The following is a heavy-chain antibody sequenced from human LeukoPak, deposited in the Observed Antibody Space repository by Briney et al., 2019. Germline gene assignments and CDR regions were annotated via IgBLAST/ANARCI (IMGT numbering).Heavy chain of an antibody. CDR1: GFTFDDYA. CDR2: ISWNSGTI. CDR3: ARDRFYGSGSYAHFDY. Sequence: PGGSLRLSCAASGFTFDDYAMHWVRQAPGKGLEWVSGISWNSGTINYADSVKGRFTISRDNAKNSLYLQMNSLRVEDTAVYYCARDRFYGSGSYAHFDYWGQGTLVTVSS. D-gene: IGHD3-10*01. J-gene: IGHJ4*02. V-gene: IGHV3-9*01.